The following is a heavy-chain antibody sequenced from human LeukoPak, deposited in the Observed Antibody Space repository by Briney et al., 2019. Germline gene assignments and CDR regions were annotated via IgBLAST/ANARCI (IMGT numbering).Heavy chain of an antibody. V-gene: IGHV5-51*01. J-gene: IGHJ4*02. Sequence: KVGESLKISCKGSGYRFTSDWIGWVRQMPGKGLEWMGIIYPGNSDTRYSPSFQGQVTISADKSVNTAYLQWSSLKASDTAMYYCARQLDSSGWYLKECYLGYWGQGTLVTVSS. CDR3: ARQLDSSGWYLKECYLGY. CDR1: GYRFTSDW. CDR2: IYPGNSDT. D-gene: IGHD6-19*01.